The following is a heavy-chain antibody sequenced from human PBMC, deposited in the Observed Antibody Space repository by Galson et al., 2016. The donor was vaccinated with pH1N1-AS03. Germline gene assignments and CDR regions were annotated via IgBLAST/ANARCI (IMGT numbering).Heavy chain of an antibody. Sequence: LRLSCAASGFTFSSYAMHWVRQAPGKGLEYVSAISGNGVSTYYANSVKGRFTISRDNSKNTLYLQMGSLRAEDMAVYYCARGPVSYSNYWFPPPDYWGQGTLVTVSS. CDR1: GFTFSSYA. CDR3: ARGPVSYSNYWFPPPDY. J-gene: IGHJ4*02. D-gene: IGHD6-13*01. CDR2: ISGNGVST. V-gene: IGHV3-64*01.